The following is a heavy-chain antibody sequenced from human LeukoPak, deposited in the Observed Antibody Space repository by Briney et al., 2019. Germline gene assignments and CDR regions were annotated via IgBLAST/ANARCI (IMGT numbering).Heavy chain of an antibody. D-gene: IGHD3-10*01. Sequence: PGGSLRLSCAASGFTFSSYGMHWVRQAPGKGLEWVAFIRNDGTNKYYADSVKGRFTISRDNSKNTLYLQMNSLRAEDTAVYYCAKPDSGSYYYFDYWGQGTLVTVSS. J-gene: IGHJ4*02. CDR1: GFTFSSYG. CDR2: IRNDGTNK. CDR3: AKPDSGSYYYFDY. V-gene: IGHV3-30*02.